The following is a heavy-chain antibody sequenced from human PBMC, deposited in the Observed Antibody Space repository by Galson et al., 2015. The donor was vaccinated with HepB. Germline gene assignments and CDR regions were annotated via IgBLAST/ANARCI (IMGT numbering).Heavy chain of an antibody. CDR2: IYYSGIT. CDR3: ARWRYYDNTGHTGGLDY. CDR1: GGSISSSRYY. V-gene: IGHV4-39*01. J-gene: IGHJ4*02. D-gene: IGHD3-22*01. Sequence: SLTCIVSGGSISSSRYYWGWIRQSPGKGLEWIGNIYYSGITYYKPSLKSRVTISVDTSKNQFSLQLNSVTATDTAVYYCARWRYYDNTGHTGGLDYWGQGTLVTVSS.